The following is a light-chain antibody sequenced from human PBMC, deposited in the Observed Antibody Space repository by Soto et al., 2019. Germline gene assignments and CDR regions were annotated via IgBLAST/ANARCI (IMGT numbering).Light chain of an antibody. CDR3: QQYYSYPFT. V-gene: IGKV1-8*01. J-gene: IGKJ3*01. Sequence: IQMTQSPSTLSATAGDRVTITCRASQGISSYLAWYQQKPGKAPKLLIYAASTLQSGVPSRFSGSGSGTDFTLTISCLQSEDFATYYCQQYYSYPFTFGPGTKVDIK. CDR1: QGISSY. CDR2: AAS.